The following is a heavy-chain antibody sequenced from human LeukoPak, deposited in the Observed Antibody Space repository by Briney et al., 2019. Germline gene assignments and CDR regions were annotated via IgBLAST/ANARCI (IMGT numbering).Heavy chain of an antibody. CDR1: GYTFTTYE. V-gene: IGHV1-8*01. D-gene: IGHD1-14*01. J-gene: IGHJ5*02. CDR3: TRGPRNDP. CDR2: MHPNSGSI. Sequence: ASVKVSCKTSGYTFTTYEINWVRQAAGQGLEWMGWMHPNSGSIDYAQKFQGRVTMTRDTSTNTVYMGLSSLRSEDTAVYYCTRGPRNDPWGQGTLVIVSS.